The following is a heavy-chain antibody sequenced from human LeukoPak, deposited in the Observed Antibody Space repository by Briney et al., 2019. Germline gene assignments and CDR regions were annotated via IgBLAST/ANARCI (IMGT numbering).Heavy chain of an antibody. CDR2: ISASGGST. CDR1: GFTFTSYG. V-gene: IGHV3-23*01. D-gene: IGHD3-10*02. J-gene: IGHJ6*04. Sequence: PGGSLRLSCAASGFTFTSYGMSWVRQAPGKGLEWASAISASGGSTFYADSVKGRFTISRDNAKNLLYLQMNSLRAEDTAVYYCTELGIAMIGGVWGKGTTVTISS. CDR3: TELGIAMIGGV.